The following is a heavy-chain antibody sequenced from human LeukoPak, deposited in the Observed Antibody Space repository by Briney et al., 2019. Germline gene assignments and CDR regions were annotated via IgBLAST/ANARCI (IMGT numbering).Heavy chain of an antibody. CDR2: ISYDGSNK. D-gene: IGHD2-15*01. CDR3: AKEEAGYYSGGSCYSLNY. V-gene: IGHV3-30-3*01. Sequence: PGRSLRLSCAASGFTFSSYAMHWVRQAPGKGLEWVAVISYDGSNKYYADSVKGRFTISRDNSKNTLDLQMNSLRAEDTAVYYCAKEEAGYYSGGSCYSLNYWGQGTLVTVSS. CDR1: GFTFSSYA. J-gene: IGHJ4*02.